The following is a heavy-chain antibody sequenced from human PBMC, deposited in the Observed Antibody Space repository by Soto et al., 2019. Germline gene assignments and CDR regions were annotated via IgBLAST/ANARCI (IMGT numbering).Heavy chain of an antibody. CDR2: ISAYNGNT. CDR1: GYTSTSYG. CDR3: AEGDYYYDSSALVY. V-gene: IGHV1-18*01. D-gene: IGHD3-22*01. J-gene: IGHJ4*02. Sequence: GASVKVSCKASGYTSTSYGISWVRQAPGQGLEWMGWISAYNGNTNYSQKFQGRVTITRDTSASTAYMELSSLRSEDTAVYYCAEGDYYYDSSALVYWGQGTLVTVSS.